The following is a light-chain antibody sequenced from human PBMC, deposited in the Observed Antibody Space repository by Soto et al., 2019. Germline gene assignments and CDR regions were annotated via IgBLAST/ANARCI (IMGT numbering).Light chain of an antibody. V-gene: IGKV3-20*01. CDR1: QSVSSGY. CDR2: ATS. Sequence: EIVLTQSPGALSLSPGERATLSCRASQSVSSGYLAWYQQKPGQAPRLLIFATSRRATGIPDRFSGSGSGTHFTLTISRLEPEDVAVYYGQQYGSSPPITFGHGTRLAIK. J-gene: IGKJ5*01. CDR3: QQYGSSPPIT.